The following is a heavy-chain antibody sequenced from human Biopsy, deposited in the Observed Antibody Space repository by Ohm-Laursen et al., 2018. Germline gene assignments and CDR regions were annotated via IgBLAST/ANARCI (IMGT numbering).Heavy chain of an antibody. CDR3: VKDGGQTAPYTFDV. V-gene: IGHV3-33*06. D-gene: IGHD3-16*01. CDR2: IWSSATYK. Sequence: SLRLSCAASGFTFSDHNMHWVRQAPGKGLEWVAFIWSSATYKAYADSVKGRFTVSRVNSKNTVYLQMNSLSADDTAIYSCVKDGGQTAPYTFDVWGQGTMVTVSS. CDR1: GFTFSDHN. J-gene: IGHJ3*01.